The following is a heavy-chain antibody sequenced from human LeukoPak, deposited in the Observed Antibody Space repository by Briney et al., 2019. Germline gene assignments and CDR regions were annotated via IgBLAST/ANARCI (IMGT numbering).Heavy chain of an antibody. CDR1: GYSFTSNY. Sequence: ASVKVSFKASGYSFTSNYIHWVRQAPGQGLEWMGMIYPRDGSTSYAQKFQGRVTMTADTSTSTTYMELRSLRFDDTAVYYCARDWQQLFDPWGQGTLVIVSS. CDR3: ARDWQQLFDP. D-gene: IGHD6-13*01. V-gene: IGHV1-46*01. J-gene: IGHJ5*02. CDR2: IYPRDGST.